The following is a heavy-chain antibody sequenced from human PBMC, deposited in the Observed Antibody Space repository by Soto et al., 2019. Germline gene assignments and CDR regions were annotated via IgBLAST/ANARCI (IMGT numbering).Heavy chain of an antibody. CDR2: ISYDGSNK. Sequence: GGSLRLSCAASGFTFSSYGMHWVRQAPGKGLEWVAVISYDGSNKYYADSVKGRFTISRDNSKNTLYLQMNSLRAEDTAVYYCAKDFEARPFYYYGMDVWGQGTTVTVSS. J-gene: IGHJ6*02. CDR1: GFTFSSYG. D-gene: IGHD3-9*01. V-gene: IGHV3-30*18. CDR3: AKDFEARPFYYYGMDV.